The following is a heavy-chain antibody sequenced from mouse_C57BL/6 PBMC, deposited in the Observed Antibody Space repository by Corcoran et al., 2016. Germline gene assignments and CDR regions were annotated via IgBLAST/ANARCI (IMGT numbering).Heavy chain of an antibody. Sequence: QIQLVQSGPELKKPGETVKISCKASGYTFTTYGMSWVKQAPGKGLKWMGWINTYSGVPTYADDFKGRFAFSLDTSDSTAYLQINNLKNEDTATYFCARGGPGDYFDYWGQGTTLTVSS. CDR2: INTYSGVP. D-gene: IGHD3-3*01. CDR1: GYTFTTYG. CDR3: ARGGPGDYFDY. J-gene: IGHJ2*01. V-gene: IGHV9-3*01.